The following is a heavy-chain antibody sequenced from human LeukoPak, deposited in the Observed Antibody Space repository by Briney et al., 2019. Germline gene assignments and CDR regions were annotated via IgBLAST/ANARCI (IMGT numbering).Heavy chain of an antibody. V-gene: IGHV3-23*01. CDR3: AKVGGIAAAGTHFDY. Sequence: GGSLRLSCAASGFTFSSYAMSWVRRAPGKGLEWVSAISGSGGSTYYADSVKGRFTISRDNSKNTLYLQMNSLRAEDTAVYYCAKVGGIAAAGTHFDYWGQGTLITVSS. CDR2: ISGSGGST. CDR1: GFTFSSYA. J-gene: IGHJ4*02. D-gene: IGHD6-13*01.